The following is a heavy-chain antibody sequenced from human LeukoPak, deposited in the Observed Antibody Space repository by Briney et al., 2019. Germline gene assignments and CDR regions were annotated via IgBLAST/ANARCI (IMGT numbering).Heavy chain of an antibody. CDR3: AKGGPSSGWYLIDF. Sequence: GGSLRLSCAASGFTFSSYGMSWVRQAPGKGLEWVSAISGSGGSTYYADSVKGRFTISRDNAKNTLYLQMNSLRAEDTAVYYCAKGGPSSGWYLIDFWGQGTLVIVSS. CDR2: ISGSGGST. V-gene: IGHV3-23*01. D-gene: IGHD6-19*01. J-gene: IGHJ4*02. CDR1: GFTFSSYG.